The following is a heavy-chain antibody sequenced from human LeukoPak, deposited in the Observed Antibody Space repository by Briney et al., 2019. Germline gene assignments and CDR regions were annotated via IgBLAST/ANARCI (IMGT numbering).Heavy chain of an antibody. D-gene: IGHD5-24*01. CDR1: GGSCYDYY. J-gene: IGHJ5*02. CDR3: ARGRDRSNAGDL. CDR2: IHPHGIF. Sequence: PSETLSLTCDVSGGSCYDYYCSWIRQPPGKGLEWIGEIHPHGIFYYNSSLMSRVTISIDTSKSQFSLRLTSVTAADTALYYCARGRDRSNAGDLWGQGSLVTVSS. V-gene: IGHV4-34*01.